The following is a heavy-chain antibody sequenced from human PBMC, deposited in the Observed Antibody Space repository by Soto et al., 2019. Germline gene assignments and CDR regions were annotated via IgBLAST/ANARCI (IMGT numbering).Heavy chain of an antibody. D-gene: IGHD3-10*01. CDR2: ISIGGTT. Sequence: ELQLVESGGGLIQPGGSLTLSCAASGFNVRSSQMTWVRQAPGKGLEWVSVISIGGTTHYAVSVKGRFTISRDNSKNTVYLQMNRLRAEHTAVYYCARLGPSASGTYSFRPTRLDPWGQGARVTVSS. CDR3: ARLGPSASGTYSFRPTRLDP. V-gene: IGHV3-53*01. CDR1: GFNVRSSQ. J-gene: IGHJ5*02.